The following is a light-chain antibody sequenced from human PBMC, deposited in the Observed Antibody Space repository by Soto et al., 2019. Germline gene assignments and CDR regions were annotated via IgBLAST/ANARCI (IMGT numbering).Light chain of an antibody. V-gene: IGLV7-43*01. CDR3: LIYYAGSRI. CDR1: TGALNGGHY. CDR2: KTT. J-gene: IGLJ1*01. Sequence: AEVAQEPSLTEPPGGTITLTCVSSTGALNGGHYPSWIQQKPGQAPRPLIYKTTNKYSWTPARFSGSLFGGKPSLTLSDVQPEDEADYYCLIYYAGSRIFGTGTKVIVL.